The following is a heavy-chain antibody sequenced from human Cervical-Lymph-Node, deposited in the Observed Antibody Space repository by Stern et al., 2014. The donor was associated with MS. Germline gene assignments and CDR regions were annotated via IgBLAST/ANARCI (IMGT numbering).Heavy chain of an antibody. V-gene: IGHV3-9*01. CDR1: GFTFEDYA. Sequence: EVQLVESGGGLVQPGRSLRLSCAASGFTFEDYAIHWVRQAPGQGLEWVSGISWNSGPIGYADSVKGRFIISRDNAKNSMYLQMNSLRPEDTALYDCAMDRCRGTYCNWFDPWGQGTLVTVSS. CDR3: AMDRCRGTYCNWFDP. J-gene: IGHJ5*02. CDR2: ISWNSGPI. D-gene: IGHD3-10*01.